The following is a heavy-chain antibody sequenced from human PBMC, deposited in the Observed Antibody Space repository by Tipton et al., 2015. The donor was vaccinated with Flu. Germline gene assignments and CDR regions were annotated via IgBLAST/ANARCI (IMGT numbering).Heavy chain of an antibody. CDR3: ARDPFYYDILTGYKSGGMDV. CDR1: GVSINSSNYY. V-gene: IGHV4-39*07. D-gene: IGHD3-9*01. CDR2: VYFSGTN. Sequence: TPSLTCTVSGVSINSSNYYWAWIRQPPGKGLEWIGSVYFSGTNYYNRSLKRRVTISIDTSKNQFSLKMNSVTAADTAVYYCARDPFYYDILTGYKSGGMDVWGQGTTVTVS. J-gene: IGHJ6*02.